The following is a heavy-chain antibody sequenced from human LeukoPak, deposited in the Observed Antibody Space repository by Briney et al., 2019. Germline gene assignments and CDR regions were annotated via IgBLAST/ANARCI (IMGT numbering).Heavy chain of an antibody. D-gene: IGHD2-21*02. CDR2: ISYDGSNK. V-gene: IGHV3-30-3*01. CDR3: ARDLATGIVVVTAILDY. Sequence: GGSLRLSCAASGFTFSNFWMSWVRQAPGKGLEWVAVISYDGSNKYYADSVKGRFTISRDNSKNTLYLQMNSLRAEDTAVYYCARDLATGIVVVTAILDYWGQGTLVTVSS. J-gene: IGHJ4*02. CDR1: GFTFSNFW.